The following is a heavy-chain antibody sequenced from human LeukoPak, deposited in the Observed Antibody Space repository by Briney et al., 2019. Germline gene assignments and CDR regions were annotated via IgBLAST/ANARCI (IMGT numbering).Heavy chain of an antibody. CDR1: GGSFSGYY. CDR3: ARGTGYYNRWFDP. Sequence: SETLSLTCAVYGGSFSGYYWSWIRQPPGKGLEWIGEINHSGSTNYNPSLKSRVTISVDTSKNQFSLKLSSVTAADTAVYYCARGTGYYNRWFDPWGQGTFVTVSS. V-gene: IGHV4-34*01. J-gene: IGHJ5*02. D-gene: IGHD3-9*01. CDR2: INHSGST.